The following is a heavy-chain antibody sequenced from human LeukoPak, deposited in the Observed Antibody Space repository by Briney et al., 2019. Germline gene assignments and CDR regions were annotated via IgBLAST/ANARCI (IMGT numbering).Heavy chain of an antibody. CDR1: GFTFSIYA. J-gene: IGHJ4*02. V-gene: IGHV3-23*01. Sequence: GGSLRLSCAASGFTFSIYAMSWVRQAPGKGLEWVSAISGSGGSTYYADSVKGRFTISRDNSKNTLYLQMNSLRAEDTAVYYCAKEPYYYDSSGPFDYWGQGTLVTVSS. D-gene: IGHD3-22*01. CDR3: AKEPYYYDSSGPFDY. CDR2: ISGSGGST.